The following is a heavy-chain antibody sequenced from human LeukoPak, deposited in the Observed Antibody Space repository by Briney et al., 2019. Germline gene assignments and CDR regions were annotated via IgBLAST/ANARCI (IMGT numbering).Heavy chain of an antibody. CDR2: ISAYNGNT. Sequence: ASVKVSCKASGYTFTSYGISWVRQAPGQGLEWMGWISAYNGNTNYAQKLQGRVTMTTDTSTSTAYMELSSLRSDDTAVYYCSRERAAAGTIDYWGQGTLVTVSS. J-gene: IGHJ4*02. CDR1: GYTFTSYG. CDR3: SRERAAAGTIDY. D-gene: IGHD6-13*01. V-gene: IGHV1-18*01.